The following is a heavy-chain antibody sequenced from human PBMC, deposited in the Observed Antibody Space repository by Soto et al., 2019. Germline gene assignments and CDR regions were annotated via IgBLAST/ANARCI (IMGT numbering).Heavy chain of an antibody. V-gene: IGHV3-74*01. Sequence: EVQLVESGGGLVQPGGSLRLSCAASEFTFSNYWMHWVRQAPGKGLVWVSRINTDASNIVYADSVKGRFTISRDNAKNTLYLQMNSLRVEDTAVYYCASHSAGNSGIMAYWGQGTLVTVSS. CDR3: ASHSAGNSGIMAY. J-gene: IGHJ4*02. CDR1: EFTFSNYW. D-gene: IGHD6-13*01. CDR2: INTDASNI.